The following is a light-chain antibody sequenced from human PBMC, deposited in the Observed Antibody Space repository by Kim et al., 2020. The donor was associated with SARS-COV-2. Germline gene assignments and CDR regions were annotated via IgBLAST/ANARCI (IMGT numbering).Light chain of an antibody. CDR3: QQYYSPFLFT. CDR2: KAS. V-gene: IGKV1-5*03. CDR1: QNIVNW. J-gene: IGKJ2*01. Sequence: DVQLTQSPSTLSASVGDRVTITCGASQNIVNWLTWYQKKPGKASNLLIYKASTLASGVPSRFSGSGSGTEFTLTINSLQPDDFATYYCQQYYSPFLFTFGQGTKLEI.